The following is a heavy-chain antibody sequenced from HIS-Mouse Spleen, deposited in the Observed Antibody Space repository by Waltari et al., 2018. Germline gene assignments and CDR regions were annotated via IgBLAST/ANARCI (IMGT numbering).Heavy chain of an antibody. V-gene: IGHV4-34*01. CDR2: INHSGST. CDR3: ARGRYFDL. CDR1: GGSFSGYY. Sequence: QVQLQQWGAGLLKPSETLSLPCAVYGGSFSGYYWSWIRQPPGKGLEWIGEINHSGSTNYNPSLKSRVTISVDTSKNQFSLKLSSVTAADTAVYYCARGRYFDLWGRGTLVTVSS. J-gene: IGHJ2*01.